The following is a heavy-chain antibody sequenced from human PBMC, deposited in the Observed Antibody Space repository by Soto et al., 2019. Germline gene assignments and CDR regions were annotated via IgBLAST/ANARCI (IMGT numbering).Heavy chain of an antibody. CDR1: GGSISSYY. Sequence: TSETLSLTCTVSGGSISSYYWSWIRQPPGKGLEWIGYIYYSGSTNYNPSLKSRVTISVDTSKNQFSLKLSSVTAADTAVYYCARGAVTPPYYYYYYYMDVWGKGTTVTVSS. CDR2: IYYSGST. J-gene: IGHJ6*03. V-gene: IGHV4-59*01. CDR3: ARGAVTPPYYYYYYYMDV. D-gene: IGHD4-4*01.